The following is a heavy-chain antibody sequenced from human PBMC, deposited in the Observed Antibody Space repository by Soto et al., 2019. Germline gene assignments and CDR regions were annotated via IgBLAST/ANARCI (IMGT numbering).Heavy chain of an antibody. D-gene: IGHD6-13*01. CDR1: YGSIISLAYP. Sequence: SQPQSHTSTLAYGSIISLAYPCIWVNKNPGKGVEWIGYIHYSGSTYYTPSLKSRVIISVDTSKNQFSLRLTSVTAADTAVYYCATYPADYGYRSSWGWFDFWGQGTLVTVSS. J-gene: IGHJ5*01. V-gene: IGHV4-31*03. CDR2: IHYSGST. CDR3: ATYPADYGYRSSWGWFDF.